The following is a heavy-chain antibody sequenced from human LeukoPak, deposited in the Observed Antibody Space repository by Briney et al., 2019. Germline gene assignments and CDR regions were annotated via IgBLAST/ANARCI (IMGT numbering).Heavy chain of an antibody. CDR1: AFTFNNYS. CDR2: ISGGGGTT. Sequence: QPGGSLRLSCAASAFTFNNYSMNWVRQAPEKGLEWVSGISGGGGTTYYADSVKGRYTISRDNSNNTMYLQMHSLRPDDTAVHYCARDPSGTRYYFDYWGQGTLVTVSS. V-gene: IGHV3-23*01. J-gene: IGHJ4*02. CDR3: ARDPSGTRYYFDY. D-gene: IGHD6-19*01.